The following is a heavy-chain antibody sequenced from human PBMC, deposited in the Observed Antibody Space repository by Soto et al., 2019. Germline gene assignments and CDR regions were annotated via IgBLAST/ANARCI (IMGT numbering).Heavy chain of an antibody. CDR3: ARGYDILTGPLDY. D-gene: IGHD3-9*01. J-gene: IGHJ4*02. CDR1: GGSITGSSFY. Sequence: SETLSLTCTVSGGSITGSSFYWGWIRQPPGKGLEWIGTIYYSGSTYYNPSLKSRVTVSVDTSKSQFSLNLNSVTAADTAVHYCARGYDILTGPLDYWGPGTLVTVSS. CDR2: IYYSGST. V-gene: IGHV4-39*01.